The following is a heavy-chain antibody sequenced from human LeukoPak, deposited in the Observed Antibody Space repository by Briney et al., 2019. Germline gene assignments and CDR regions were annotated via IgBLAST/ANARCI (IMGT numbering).Heavy chain of an antibody. D-gene: IGHD5-18*01. CDR2: ISSSGNTI. CDR3: ASGDTATYAFDI. CDR1: GGSFSGYY. Sequence: PSETLSLTCAVYGGSFSGYYWSWIRQAPGKGLEWVSYISSSGNTIYYADSVKGRFTISRDNAKNSLYLQMNSLRAEDTAVYYCASGDTATYAFDIWGQGTMVTVSS. J-gene: IGHJ3*02. V-gene: IGHV3-11*01.